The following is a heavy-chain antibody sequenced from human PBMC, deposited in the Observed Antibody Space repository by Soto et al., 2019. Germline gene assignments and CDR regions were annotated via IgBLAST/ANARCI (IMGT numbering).Heavy chain of an antibody. D-gene: IGHD3-10*01. CDR1: GYTFSNYG. CDR3: ARVLQGAEAWFGH. Sequence: ASLKVSCKTSGYTFSNYGITWVRHAPGQPLEWLGWISLYSDGTNYAQKFQGRVSMTTDTSTTTAYMELRSLRSDDTAVYYCARVLQGAEAWFGHLCQGPLFNV. CDR2: ISLYSDGT. J-gene: IGHJ1*01. V-gene: IGHV1-18*01.